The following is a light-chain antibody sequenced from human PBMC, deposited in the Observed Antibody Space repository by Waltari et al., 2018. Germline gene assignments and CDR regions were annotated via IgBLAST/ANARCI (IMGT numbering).Light chain of an antibody. V-gene: IGKV1-39*01. J-gene: IGKJ2*02. CDR1: HNIGTF. CDR3: QQTYSALCCT. CDR2: AAS. Sequence: DIQMTQSPVSLSASVGDTVTITCRASHNIGTFLSWYQQRPAKALTCLIYAASTLQRGVPSRFSGSGSGTDFTLTIFSLQPEDFATYFCQQTYSALCCTFGQGTKLEIK.